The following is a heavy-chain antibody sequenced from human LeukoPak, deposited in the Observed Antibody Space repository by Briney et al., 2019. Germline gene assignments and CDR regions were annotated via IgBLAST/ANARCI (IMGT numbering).Heavy chain of an antibody. CDR1: GFTFRTYA. CDR3: TKDIQGSY. CDR2: ISGGGGSR. Sequence: PGGSLRLSCTASGFTFRTYAMTWVRQPPGMGLEWVSSISGGGGSRNYADSVKGRFTISRDKSKNTVYLQMNSLRAEDTAIYYCTKDIQGSYWGQGTLVTVSS. D-gene: IGHD2-21*01. J-gene: IGHJ4*02. V-gene: IGHV3-23*01.